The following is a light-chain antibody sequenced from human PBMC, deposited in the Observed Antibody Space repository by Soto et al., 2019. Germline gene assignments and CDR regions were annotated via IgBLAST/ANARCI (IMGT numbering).Light chain of an antibody. CDR3: QKYNSAPPIT. V-gene: IGKV1-33*01. CDR1: QNINSY. J-gene: IGKJ5*01. Sequence: DIQMTQSPSSLSASVGDRVTITCQASQNINSYLNWYQQKPGRAPKLLIYDASNLEAGVPSRFRGSGSGTDFTLTISSLQPEDVATYYCQKYNSAPPITFGQGTRLEN. CDR2: DAS.